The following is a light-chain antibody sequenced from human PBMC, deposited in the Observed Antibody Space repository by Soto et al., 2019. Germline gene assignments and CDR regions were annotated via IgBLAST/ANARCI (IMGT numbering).Light chain of an antibody. J-gene: IGKJ1*01. CDR2: LGS. CDR1: QSLLHSNGYNY. Sequence: DLVMTQSPLSLPVTPGEPASISCRSSQSLLHSNGYNYLDWYVQKPGQSPQLLIYLGSNRASGVPDRFSGSGSGRHFTLKISRVEAEDVGIYYCMQALEIPWTFGQGTKVEIE. CDR3: MQALEIPWT. V-gene: IGKV2-28*01.